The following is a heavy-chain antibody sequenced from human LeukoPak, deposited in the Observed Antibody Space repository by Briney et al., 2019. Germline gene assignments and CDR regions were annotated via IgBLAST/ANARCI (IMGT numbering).Heavy chain of an antibody. Sequence: SETLSLTCIVSGGSISSYYWGWIRQPPGKGLEWIGSIYYSGSTYYNPSLKSRVTISVDTSKNQFSLKLSSVTAADTAVYYCARGYCSGGSCYGAYYFDYWGQGTLVTVSS. CDR2: IYYSGST. D-gene: IGHD2-15*01. CDR1: GGSISSYY. V-gene: IGHV4-39*07. J-gene: IGHJ4*02. CDR3: ARGYCSGGSCYGAYYFDY.